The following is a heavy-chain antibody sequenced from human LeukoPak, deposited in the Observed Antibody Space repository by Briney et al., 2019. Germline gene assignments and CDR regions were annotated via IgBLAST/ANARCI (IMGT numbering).Heavy chain of an antibody. CDR1: GYTFTGYY. CDR3: ARVSSRYYDSSGYLQRFDY. V-gene: IGHV1-2*02. D-gene: IGHD3-22*01. Sequence: ASVKVSCKASGYTFTGYYMHWVRQAPGQGLEWMGWINPNSGGTNYAQKFQGRVIMTRDTSISTAYMELSRLRSDDTAVYYCARVSSRYYDSSGYLQRFDYWGQGTLVIVSS. CDR2: INPNSGGT. J-gene: IGHJ4*02.